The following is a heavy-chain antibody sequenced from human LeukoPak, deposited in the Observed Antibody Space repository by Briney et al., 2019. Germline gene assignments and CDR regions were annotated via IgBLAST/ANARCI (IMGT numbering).Heavy chain of an antibody. CDR2: ISYDGSNE. D-gene: IGHD5-18*01. Sequence: GRSLRLFCAASGFTFSSYVMHWVRQAPGKGLEWVAIISYDGSNEYYADSVKGRFTISRDNSKNTLYLQMNSLRAEDTAVYYCAKYVATTMVRALDIWGQGTMVTVSS. CDR3: AKYVATTMVRALDI. J-gene: IGHJ3*02. V-gene: IGHV3-30*04. CDR1: GFTFSSYV.